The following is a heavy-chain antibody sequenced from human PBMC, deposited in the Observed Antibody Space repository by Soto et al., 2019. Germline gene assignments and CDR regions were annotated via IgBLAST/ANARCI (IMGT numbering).Heavy chain of an antibody. CDR2: IYYSGST. D-gene: IGHD1-1*01. J-gene: IGHJ6*02. CDR1: GGSISSGDYY. Sequence: QVQLQESGPGLVKPSQTLSLTCTVSGGSISSGDYYWSWIRQPPGKGLEWIGYIYYSGSTYYNPSIQSRINISADTSKNLFTLKLSSVTAADTAVNYGATDPLNKVMGNDHYRMDVWRQGTTVTVS. CDR3: ATDPLNKVMGNDHYRMDV. V-gene: IGHV4-30-4*01.